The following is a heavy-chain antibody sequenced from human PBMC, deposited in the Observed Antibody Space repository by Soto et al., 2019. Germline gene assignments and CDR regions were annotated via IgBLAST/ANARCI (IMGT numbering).Heavy chain of an antibody. J-gene: IGHJ4*01. Sequence: QLVASGGDLVQPGGSLRLSCEASGFSMSGYSMCWVGQSAGKGLEWLAYITVVTGNTRYADSVKGRFTISADRGRNSVFLQLNSLRDEDTAVYYCVRDRDLGGDMAHGDFWGQGTLVTVSS. CDR1: GFSMSGYS. V-gene: IGHV3-48*02. CDR3: VRDRDLGGDMAHGDF. D-gene: IGHD2-21*01. CDR2: ITVVTGNT.